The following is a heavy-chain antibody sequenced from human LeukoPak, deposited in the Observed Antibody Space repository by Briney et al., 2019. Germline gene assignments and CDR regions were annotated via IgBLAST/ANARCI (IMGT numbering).Heavy chain of an antibody. CDR3: ASSSRFYSSGPLDD. Sequence: PGRSLRLSCAASGFTFSSHSMNWVRQAPGKGLEWVSSISGSSNYIYYADSVKGRFSISRDNAKNSLFLQMNSLRAEDTAVYFCASSSRFYSSGPLDDWGQGTLVTVPS. J-gene: IGHJ4*02. D-gene: IGHD6-19*01. CDR2: ISGSSNYI. V-gene: IGHV3-21*01. CDR1: GFTFSSHS.